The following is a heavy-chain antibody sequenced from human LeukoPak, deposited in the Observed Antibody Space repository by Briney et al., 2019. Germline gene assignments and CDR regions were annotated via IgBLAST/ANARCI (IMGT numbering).Heavy chain of an antibody. V-gene: IGHV1-46*01. D-gene: IGHD2-15*01. Sequence: ASVKVSCKASGYTFTSYYMHWVRQAPGQGLEWMGIINPSGGSTSYAQKFQGRVTMTRDTSTSTVYMELNSLRSEDTAVYYCARSPSYCSGGSCYSFVDAFDIWGQGTMVTVSS. J-gene: IGHJ3*02. CDR3: ARSPSYCSGGSCYSFVDAFDI. CDR2: INPSGGST. CDR1: GYTFTSYY.